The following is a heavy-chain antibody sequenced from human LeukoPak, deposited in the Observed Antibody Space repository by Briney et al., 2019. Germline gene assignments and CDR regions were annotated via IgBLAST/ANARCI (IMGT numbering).Heavy chain of an antibody. D-gene: IGHD6-13*01. V-gene: IGHV3-7*01. J-gene: IGHJ5*02. CDR3: ARLSPAVGDWFDP. Sequence: PGGSLRLSCAASGFTFSSYWMSWVRQAPGKGLEWVANIKQDGSEKYYVDSVKGRFTISRDNAKNSLYLQMNSLRAEDTAVYYCARLSPAVGDWFDPWGQGTLVTVSS. CDR1: GFTFSSYW. CDR2: IKQDGSEK.